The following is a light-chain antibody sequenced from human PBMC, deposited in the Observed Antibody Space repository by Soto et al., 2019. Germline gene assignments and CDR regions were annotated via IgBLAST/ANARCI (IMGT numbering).Light chain of an antibody. CDR2: AAS. CDR3: QQLNSYPRT. J-gene: IGKJ3*01. V-gene: IGKV1-9*01. CDR1: QGISSY. Sequence: DIQLTQSPSFLSASVGDRVIITCRASQGISSYLAWYQQRPGKAPKFLIYAASTLQSGVPSRFSGSGSGTEFTLTISSLQPEDFATYYCQQLNSYPRTFGPGTKVDIK.